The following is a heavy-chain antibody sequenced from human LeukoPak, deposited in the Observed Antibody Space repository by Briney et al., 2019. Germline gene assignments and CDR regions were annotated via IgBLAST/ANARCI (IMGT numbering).Heavy chain of an antibody. CDR1: GFAFSRPA. CDR3: TVVNYGSGSYPLGS. CDR2: IRSKPNNYAT. V-gene: IGHV3-73*01. Sequence: GGSLRLSCAASGFAFSRPAMHWLRQAPGKGLEWVGRIRSKPNNYATTYSASVEGRFTISRDDSKSTLYLQMNSLKTEDTAVYYCTVVNYGSGSYPLGSWGQGTLVTVSS. J-gene: IGHJ5*02. D-gene: IGHD3-10*01.